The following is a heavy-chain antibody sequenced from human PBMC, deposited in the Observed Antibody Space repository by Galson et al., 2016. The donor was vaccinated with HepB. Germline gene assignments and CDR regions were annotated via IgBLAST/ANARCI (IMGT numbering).Heavy chain of an antibody. CDR2: ISAYNGNT. V-gene: IGHV1-18*04. CDR3: ARDRDYGDYVGFQH. CDR1: GYTFISYG. Sequence: SVKVSCKASGYTFISYGISWVRQAPGQGLERMGWISAYNGNTNYAQKLQDRVTMTTDTSTSTAYMELRSLRSDDTAVYYCARDRDYGDYVGFQHWGQGTLVTVSS. J-gene: IGHJ1*01. D-gene: IGHD4-17*01.